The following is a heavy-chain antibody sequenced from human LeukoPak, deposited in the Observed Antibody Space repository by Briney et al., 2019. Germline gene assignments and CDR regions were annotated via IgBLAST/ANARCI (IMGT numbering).Heavy chain of an antibody. CDR3: ARGGYSSSWYHDS. CDR2: ISSSSSYM. V-gene: IGHV3-21*01. D-gene: IGHD6-13*01. J-gene: IGHJ4*02. Sequence: GGSLRLSCAASGFTFSSYAMNWVRQAPGKGLEWVSSISSSSSYMYYADSVKGRFTISRDNAKNSLYMQVNSLRAEDTAVYYCARGGYSSSWYHDSWGQGTLVTVSS. CDR1: GFTFSSYA.